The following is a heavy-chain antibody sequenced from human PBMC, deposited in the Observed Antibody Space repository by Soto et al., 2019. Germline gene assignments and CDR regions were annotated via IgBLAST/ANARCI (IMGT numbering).Heavy chain of an antibody. J-gene: IGHJ4*02. CDR1: GGTFSSYA. Sequence: QVQLVQSGAEVKKPGSSVKVSCKASGGTFSSYAISWVRQAPGQGLEWMGGIIPIFGTANYAQKFQGRVTITADEPTSTVYMELSSLRSEDTAVYYCARDERAYSGSYLLDYWGQGTLVTVSS. D-gene: IGHD1-26*01. V-gene: IGHV1-69*01. CDR3: ARDERAYSGSYLLDY. CDR2: IIPIFGTA.